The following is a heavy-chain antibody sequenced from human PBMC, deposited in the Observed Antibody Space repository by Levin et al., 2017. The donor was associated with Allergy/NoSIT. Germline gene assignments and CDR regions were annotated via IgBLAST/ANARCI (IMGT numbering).Heavy chain of an antibody. CDR3: ARDLEGTVVVVADYYGMDV. CDR1: GYTFTSYY. V-gene: IGHV1-46*01. Sequence: GESLKISCKASGYTFTSYYMHWVRQAPGQGLEWMGIINPSGGSTSYAQKFQGRVTMTRDTSTSTVYMELSSLRSEDTAVYYCARDLEGTVVVVADYYGMDVWGQGTTVTVSS. CDR2: INPSGGST. D-gene: IGHD2-15*01. J-gene: IGHJ6*02.